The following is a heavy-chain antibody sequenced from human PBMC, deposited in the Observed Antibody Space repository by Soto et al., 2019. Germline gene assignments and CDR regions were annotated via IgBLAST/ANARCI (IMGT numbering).Heavy chain of an antibody. CDR3: ARRYYDFWSGHPSPLNYFDD. Sequence: GGSLRLSCAASGFTFSSYSMNWVRQAPGKGLEWVSYISSSSSTIYYADSVKGRFTISRDNAKNSLYLQMNSLRAEDTAVYYCARRYYDFWSGHPSPLNYFDDWGQGTRVTVSS. D-gene: IGHD3-3*01. J-gene: IGHJ4*02. V-gene: IGHV3-48*01. CDR2: ISSSSSTI. CDR1: GFTFSSYS.